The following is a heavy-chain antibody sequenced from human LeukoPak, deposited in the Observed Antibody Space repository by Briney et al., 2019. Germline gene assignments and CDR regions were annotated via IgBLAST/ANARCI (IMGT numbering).Heavy chain of an antibody. CDR1: DGSISSGGFY. Sequence: SETLSLTCTVSDGSISSGGFYWNWIRQPPGKSLEWIGYIYQSGSTYYNPSLKSRVTMSLDRSKNQFSLKLSSVTAADTAVYYCTRNTAYCLDCWGQGTLVTVSS. V-gene: IGHV4-30-2*01. J-gene: IGHJ4*02. CDR2: IYQSGST. CDR3: TRNTAYCLDC. D-gene: IGHD1-26*01.